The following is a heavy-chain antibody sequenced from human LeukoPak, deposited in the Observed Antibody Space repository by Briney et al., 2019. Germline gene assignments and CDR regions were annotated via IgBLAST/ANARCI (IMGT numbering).Heavy chain of an antibody. CDR1: GYTFTAYY. CDR2: IDSKNGDT. CDR3: ASEAYCSGGRCSVQRVVS. V-gene: IGHV1-2*02. J-gene: IGHJ5*02. D-gene: IGHD2-15*01. Sequence: GASVKVPRKASGYTFTAYYMHWVRQAPGQGLEWMGWIDSKNGDTKYVQKFQSRLTITRDTSIGIAYMELRSLTSDDTAVYYCASEAYCSGGRCSVQRVVSWGQGTPVTVSS.